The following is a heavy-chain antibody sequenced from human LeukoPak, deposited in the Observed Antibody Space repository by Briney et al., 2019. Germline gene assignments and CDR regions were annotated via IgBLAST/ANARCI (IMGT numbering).Heavy chain of an antibody. J-gene: IGHJ3*02. Sequence: GGSLRLSCAASGFTFSSYAMSWVRQAPGKGLEWVSAISGSGGSTYYADSVKGRFTISRDNSENTLYLQMNSLRAEDTAVYYCAKDIVVVPAAKLVDAFDIWGQGTMVTVSS. V-gene: IGHV3-23*01. D-gene: IGHD2-2*01. CDR2: ISGSGGST. CDR3: AKDIVVVPAAKLVDAFDI. CDR1: GFTFSSYA.